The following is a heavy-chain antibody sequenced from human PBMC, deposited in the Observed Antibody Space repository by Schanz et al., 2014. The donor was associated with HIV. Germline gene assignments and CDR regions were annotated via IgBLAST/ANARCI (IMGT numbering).Heavy chain of an antibody. Sequence: QAQLVQSGAELKKPGASVKVSCKASGYTFTSHGITWLRQAPGQGLQWMGWISAYTGNADYAQKFRGRVTMTTDTPTSTAYMELRSLTSDDTAVYYCARGQGWGATAFKFDYWGQGTLVTVST. CDR3: ARGQGWGATAFKFDY. CDR2: ISAYTGNA. D-gene: IGHD1-26*01. J-gene: IGHJ4*02. CDR1: GYTFTSHG. V-gene: IGHV1-18*01.